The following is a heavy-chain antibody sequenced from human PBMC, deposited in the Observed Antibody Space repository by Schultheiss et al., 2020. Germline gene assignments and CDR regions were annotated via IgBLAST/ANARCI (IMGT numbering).Heavy chain of an antibody. V-gene: IGHV3-30*03. J-gene: IGHJ4*02. Sequence: GGSLRLSCAASGFTFSSYGMHWVRQAPGKGLEWVAVISYDGSNKYYADSVKGRFTISRDNSKNTLYLQMNSLRAEDTAVYYCARRAQGGYDDYWGQGTLVNGYS. CDR2: ISYDGSNK. CDR1: GFTFSSYG. CDR3: ARRAQGGYDDY. D-gene: IGHD5-12*01.